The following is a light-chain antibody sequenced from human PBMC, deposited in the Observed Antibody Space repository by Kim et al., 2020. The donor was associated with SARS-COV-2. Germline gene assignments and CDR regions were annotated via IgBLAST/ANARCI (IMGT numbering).Light chain of an antibody. J-gene: IGKJ5*01. CDR1: PRLTNSF. CDR2: GTT. CDR3: RQYGISPFA. V-gene: IGKV3-20*01. Sequence: EIVLTQSPGTLSLSPGERATLSCRASPRLTNSFLGWYQQKPGQTPRLLIYGTTTRATGIQDRFSGSGSGRDFTLSINRLEPEDFAVYYCRQYGISPFAFGQGTRLEIK.